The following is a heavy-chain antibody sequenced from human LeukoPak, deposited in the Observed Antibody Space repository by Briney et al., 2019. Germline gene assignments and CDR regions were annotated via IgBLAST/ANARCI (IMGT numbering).Heavy chain of an antibody. CDR2: VSGSGGST. D-gene: IGHD2-2*01. CDR1: GFTFSSYG. Sequence: GGSLRLSCAASGFTFSSYGMSRVRQAPGKGLEWVSAVSGSGGSTYYADSVKGRFTISRDNSKNTLYLQMNSLRAEDTAVYYCAKGYCSSTSCYRFDPWGQGTLVTVSS. CDR3: AKGYCSSTSCYRFDP. J-gene: IGHJ5*02. V-gene: IGHV3-23*01.